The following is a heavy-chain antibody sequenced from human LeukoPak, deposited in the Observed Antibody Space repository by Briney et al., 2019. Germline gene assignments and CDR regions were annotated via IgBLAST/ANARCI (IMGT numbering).Heavy chain of an antibody. V-gene: IGHV4-61*08. J-gene: IGHJ4*02. CDR3: ARGLPNYGSGSLFDY. Sequence: SETLSLACTVSGGSISSGGYYWSWIRQPPGKGLEWIGYIYYSGSTNYNPSLKSRVTISVDTSKNQFSLKLSSVTAADTAVYYCARGLPNYGSGSLFDYWGQGTLVTVSS. CDR1: GGSISSGGYY. D-gene: IGHD3-10*01. CDR2: IYYSGST.